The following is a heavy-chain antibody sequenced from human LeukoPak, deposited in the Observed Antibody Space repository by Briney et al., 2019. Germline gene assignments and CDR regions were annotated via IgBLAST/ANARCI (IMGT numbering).Heavy chain of an antibody. D-gene: IGHD1-26*01. CDR3: ARLPGELLRTYYYYYMDV. V-gene: IGHV4-59*08. Sequence: SETLSLTCTVSGGSISSYYWSWIRQPPGKGLEWIGYIYYSGSTNYNPSLKSRVTISVDTSKNRFSLKLSSVTAADTAVYYCARLPGELLRTYYYYYMDVWGKGTTVTVSS. J-gene: IGHJ6*03. CDR1: GGSISSYY. CDR2: IYYSGST.